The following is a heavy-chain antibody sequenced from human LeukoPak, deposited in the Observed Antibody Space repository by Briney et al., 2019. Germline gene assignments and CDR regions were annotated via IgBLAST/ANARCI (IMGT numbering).Heavy chain of an antibody. J-gene: IGHJ4*02. CDR2: ISSSSSYT. Sequence: GGSLRLSCAASGFTFSDYYMSWIRQALGKGLEWVSYISSSSSYTNYADSVKGRFTISRDNAKNSLYLQMNSLRAEDTAVYYCARGADAYDILTGNPFDYWGQGTLVTVSS. CDR3: ARGADAYDILTGNPFDY. V-gene: IGHV3-11*06. D-gene: IGHD3-9*01. CDR1: GFTFSDYY.